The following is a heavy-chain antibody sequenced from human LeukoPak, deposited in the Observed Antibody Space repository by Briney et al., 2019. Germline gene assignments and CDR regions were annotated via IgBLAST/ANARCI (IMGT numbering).Heavy chain of an antibody. CDR1: GFTFSDPG. J-gene: IGHJ4*02. D-gene: IGHD3-16*01. Sequence: GTSLRLSCTGSGFTFSDPGMHWVRQAPGKGLEWMAILSYDGSLKYYADSVKGRFTISRDNSKNTLYLQMNSLRVEDTAVYYCATSIERSTWGSHALDFWGQGTLVTVSS. V-gene: IGHV3-30*04. CDR3: ATSIERSTWGSHALDF. CDR2: LSYDGSLK.